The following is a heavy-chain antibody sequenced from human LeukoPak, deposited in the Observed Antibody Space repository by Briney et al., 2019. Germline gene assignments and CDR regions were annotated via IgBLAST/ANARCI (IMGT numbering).Heavy chain of an antibody. D-gene: IGHD3-10*01. Sequence: GGSLRLSCAASGFTFSSYWMSWVRQAPGKGLEWVANIKQDGSEKYYVDSVKGRFTISRDNFKNTLYLQMNSLRAEDTAVYYCAKDLMVRGVRYFDYWGQGTLVTVSS. CDR2: IKQDGSEK. CDR3: AKDLMVRGVRYFDY. V-gene: IGHV3-7*03. J-gene: IGHJ4*02. CDR1: GFTFSSYW.